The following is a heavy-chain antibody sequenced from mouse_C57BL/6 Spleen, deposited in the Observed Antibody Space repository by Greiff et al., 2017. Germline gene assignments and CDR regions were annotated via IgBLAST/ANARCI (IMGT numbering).Heavy chain of an antibody. Sequence: QVQLQQPGAELVRPGSSVKLSCKASGYTFTSYWLDWVKQRPGQGLEWIGNIYPSDSETHYNQKFKDKATLTVDKSSSTAYMQLSSLTSEDSAVYYCATYDYAFDYWGQGTTLTVSS. CDR1: GYTFTSYW. J-gene: IGHJ2*01. CDR2: IYPSDSET. V-gene: IGHV1-61*01. D-gene: IGHD2-4*01. CDR3: ATYDYAFDY.